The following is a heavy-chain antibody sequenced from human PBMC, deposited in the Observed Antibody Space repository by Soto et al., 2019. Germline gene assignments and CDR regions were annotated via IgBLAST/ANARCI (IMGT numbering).Heavy chain of an antibody. CDR2: VNPSGGST. V-gene: IGHV1-46*01. CDR1: GYTFTSYY. D-gene: IGHD6-19*01. CDR3: ARDVAVAPTADYYGMDV. Sequence: ASVKVSCKASGYTFTSYYMHWVRQAPGQGLEWMGIVNPSGGSTSYAQKFQGRVTMTRDTSTSTVYMELSSLRSEDTAVYYCARDVAVAPTADYYGMDVWGQGTTVTVSS. J-gene: IGHJ6*02.